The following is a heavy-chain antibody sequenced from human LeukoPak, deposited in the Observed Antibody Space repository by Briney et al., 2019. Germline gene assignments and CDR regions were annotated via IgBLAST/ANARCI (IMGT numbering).Heavy chain of an antibody. J-gene: IGHJ4*02. V-gene: IGHV3-30*07. CDR3: ARGSDVDTAMVMDY. Sequence: SVKGRFTISRDNSKNAVYLQMNSLRAEDTAVYYCARGSDVDTAMVMDYWGQGTLVTVSS. D-gene: IGHD5-18*01.